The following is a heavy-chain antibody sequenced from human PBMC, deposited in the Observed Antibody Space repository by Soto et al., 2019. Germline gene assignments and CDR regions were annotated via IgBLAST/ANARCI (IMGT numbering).Heavy chain of an antibody. CDR1: GYSFTSYW. CDR2: IYPGDSDT. J-gene: IGHJ3*02. CDR3: ARLQYCSSTSCYLRGAFDI. Sequence: GESLKISCKGSGYSFTSYWIGWVRQMPGKGLEWMGIIYPGDSDTRYSPSFQGQVTISADKSISTAYLQWGSLKASDTAMYYCARLQYCSSTSCYLRGAFDIWGQGTMVTVSS. D-gene: IGHD2-2*01. V-gene: IGHV5-51*01.